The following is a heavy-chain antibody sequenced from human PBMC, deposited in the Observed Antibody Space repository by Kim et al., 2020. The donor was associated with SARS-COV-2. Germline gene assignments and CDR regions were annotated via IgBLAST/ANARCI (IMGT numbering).Heavy chain of an antibody. Sequence: GGSLRLSCAASGFNFTNYEMHWVRQPPGKGLEWVSYISGAGDTIYYADSVKGRFTISRDNAKKSLYLQMNSLGVEDTAVYYCARGREKRWSIGYSCYYAMDVWGQGTTVAVSS. J-gene: IGHJ6*02. D-gene: IGHD3-22*01. CDR3: ARGREKRWSIGYSCYYAMDV. CDR1: GFNFTNYE. CDR2: ISGAGDTI. V-gene: IGHV3-48*03.